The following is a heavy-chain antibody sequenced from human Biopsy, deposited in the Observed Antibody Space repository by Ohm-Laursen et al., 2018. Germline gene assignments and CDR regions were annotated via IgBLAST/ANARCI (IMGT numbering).Heavy chain of an antibody. J-gene: IGHJ4*02. CDR2: INPSGRYT. D-gene: IGHD2-21*02. CDR1: GYAFHTYY. CDR3: ARPRGTATAIADGLDY. V-gene: IGHV1-46*02. Sequence: ASVKVSRKASGYAFHTYYMHWVRQAPGQGLEWLGYINPSGRYTRNAQSFQGRVTMTRDTSTSTVYMELSGLASDDTAVYYCARPRGTATAIADGLDYWGQGTLVTVSS.